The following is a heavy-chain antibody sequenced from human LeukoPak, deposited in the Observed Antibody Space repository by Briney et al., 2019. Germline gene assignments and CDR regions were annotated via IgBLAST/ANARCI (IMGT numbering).Heavy chain of an antibody. J-gene: IGHJ5*02. CDR2: ISSSSSYI. V-gene: IGHV3-21*01. D-gene: IGHD5-18*01. Sequence: GGSLRLSCAASGFAFSSYSMNWVRQAPGKGLEWVSSISSSSSYIYYADSVRGRFTISRDNAKNSLYLQMNSLRAEDTAVYYCARDRGYSYGLDPWGQGTLVTVSS. CDR3: ARDRGYSYGLDP. CDR1: GFAFSSYS.